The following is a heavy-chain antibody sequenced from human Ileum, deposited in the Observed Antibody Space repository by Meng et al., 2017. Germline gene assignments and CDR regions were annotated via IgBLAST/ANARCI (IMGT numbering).Heavy chain of an antibody. CDR3: AAVALRGLGGMDV. Sequence: SQTLSLTCAISGDSVSNNNAAWNWIRQSPSRGLEWLGRTYYRSKWYSEYAGSVRDRITINPDTSRNHSSLQLKSVTPEDTAVYYCAAVALRGLGGMDVWGQGTTVTVSS. CDR1: GDSVSNNNAA. J-gene: IGHJ6*02. D-gene: IGHD3-10*01. CDR2: TYYRSKWYS. V-gene: IGHV6-1*01.